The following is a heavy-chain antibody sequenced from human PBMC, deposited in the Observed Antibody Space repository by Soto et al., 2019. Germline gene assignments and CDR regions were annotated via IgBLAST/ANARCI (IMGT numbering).Heavy chain of an antibody. CDR1: GFTFSSYG. CDR3: AKEYGDYFDY. CDR2: ISYDGSNK. Sequence: GGSLRLSCAASGFTFSSYGMHWVRQAPGKGLEWVAVISYDGSNKYYADSVKGRFTISRDNSKNTLYLQMNSLRAEDTAVYYCAKEYGDYFDYWGQGTLVTVSS. J-gene: IGHJ4*02. D-gene: IGHD4-17*01. V-gene: IGHV3-30*18.